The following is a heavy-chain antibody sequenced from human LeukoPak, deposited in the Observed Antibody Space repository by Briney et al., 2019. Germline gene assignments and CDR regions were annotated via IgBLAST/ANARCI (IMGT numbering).Heavy chain of an antibody. V-gene: IGHV5-51*01. Sequence: PGESLKISCKGSGYGFTSYWIGWVRQMPGKGREWMGIIYPGDSDTRYSPSFEGQVTISADKSINTAYLQWSSLKASDTAMYYCARHSTNGDYEGWDFQHWGQGTLVTVSS. CDR1: GYGFTSYW. CDR3: ARHSTNGDYEGWDFQH. J-gene: IGHJ1*01. CDR2: IYPGDSDT. D-gene: IGHD4-17*01.